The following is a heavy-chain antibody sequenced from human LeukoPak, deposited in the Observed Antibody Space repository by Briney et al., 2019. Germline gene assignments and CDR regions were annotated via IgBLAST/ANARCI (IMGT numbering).Heavy chain of an antibody. V-gene: IGHV4-4*07. Sequence: TSETLSLTCTVSRGSISSYYWSWIRQPAGKGLEWIGRIYSSGNTNYNPSLKSRVTMSVDTSMNQFSLKLSSVTAADTAVYYCARDKEYCGGDCSYWCFYLWRRGTVVTVSS. CDR1: RGSISSYY. CDR3: ARDKEYCGGDCSYWCFYL. D-gene: IGHD2-21*02. CDR2: IYSSGNT. J-gene: IGHJ2*01.